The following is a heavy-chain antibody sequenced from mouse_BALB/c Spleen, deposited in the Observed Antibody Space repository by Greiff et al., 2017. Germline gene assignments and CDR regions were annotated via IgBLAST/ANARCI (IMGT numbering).Heavy chain of an antibody. CDR2: ISTYYGNT. J-gene: IGHJ4*01. Sequence: VQLQQSGPELVRPGVSVKISCKGSGYTFTDYAMHWVKQSHAKSLEWIGVISTYYGNTNYNQKFKGKATMTVDKSSSTAYMELARLTSEDSAIYYCARDDGYYAMDYWGQGTSVTVSS. V-gene: IGHV1-67*01. CDR1: GYTFTDYA. D-gene: IGHD2-3*01. CDR3: ARDDGYYAMDY.